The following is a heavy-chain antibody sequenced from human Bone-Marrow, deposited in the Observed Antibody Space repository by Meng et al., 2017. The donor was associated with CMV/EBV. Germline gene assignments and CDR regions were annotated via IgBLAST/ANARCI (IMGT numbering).Heavy chain of an antibody. D-gene: IGHD3-9*01. CDR1: GFSFNKYG. CDR3: AKDSDDMLTGYSSSDS. CDR2: IRYDGSIK. J-gene: IGHJ1*01. Sequence: GGSLRLSCAASGFSFNKYGMHWVRQAPGKGLEWVAFIRYDGSIKDYADSVTGRFSISRDSSKNTLFLQMNSLRAEDTAVYYCAKDSDDMLTGYSSSDSWGQGTLVTVSS. V-gene: IGHV3-30*02.